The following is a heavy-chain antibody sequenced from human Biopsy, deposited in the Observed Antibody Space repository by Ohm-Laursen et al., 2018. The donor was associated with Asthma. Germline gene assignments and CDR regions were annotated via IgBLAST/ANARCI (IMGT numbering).Heavy chain of an antibody. D-gene: IGHD3-22*01. J-gene: IGHJ4*02. Sequence: GSSVKVSCKASGGSFSNFAFSWVRQAPGHGLEWMGTILTKFDITSYAEKFQGRVTITADKSTSTTYMELSRLRSEDTAVYYCARSYDTDSYPVLVLGYWGQGTLVTVSS. V-gene: IGHV1-69*04. CDR2: ILTKFDIT. CDR1: GGSFSNFA. CDR3: ARSYDTDSYPVLVLGY.